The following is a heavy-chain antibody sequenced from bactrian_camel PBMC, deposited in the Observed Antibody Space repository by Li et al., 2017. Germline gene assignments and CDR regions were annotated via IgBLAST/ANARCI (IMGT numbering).Heavy chain of an antibody. CDR2: IRTGDGST. V-gene: IGHV3S63*01. D-gene: IGHD5*01. J-gene: IGHJ6*01. CDR1: GFSWDDIC. CDR3: AADLGDCPGKRTVELGTGFGW. Sequence: HVQLVESGGGSVQAGGSLQLSCVVSGFSWDDICWGWFRQAPGKEREGVAAIRTGDGSTTYVDSEKGRFTISRDSAKNTLSLQMNSLKPEDTAMYICAADLGDCPGKRTVELGTGFGWWGQGTQVTVS.